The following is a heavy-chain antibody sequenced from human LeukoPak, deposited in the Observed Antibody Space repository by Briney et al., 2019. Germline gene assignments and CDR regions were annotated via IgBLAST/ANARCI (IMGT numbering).Heavy chain of an antibody. V-gene: IGHV1-18*01. D-gene: IGHD3-9*01. Sequence: GASVKVSCKASGYTFTSYGISWARQAPGQGLEWMGWISAYNGNTNYAQKLQGRVTMTTDTSTSTAYMELRSLRSDDTAVYYCARTPYDILTGYYSSLDYWGQGTLVTVSS. J-gene: IGHJ4*02. CDR2: ISAYNGNT. CDR3: ARTPYDILTGYYSSLDY. CDR1: GYTFTSYG.